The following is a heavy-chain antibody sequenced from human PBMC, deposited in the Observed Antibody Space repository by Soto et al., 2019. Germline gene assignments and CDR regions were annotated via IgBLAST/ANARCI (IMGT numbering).Heavy chain of an antibody. CDR2: IIPIFGTA. J-gene: IGHJ6*02. CDR1: GGTFSSYA. Sequence: GASVKVSCKASGGTFSSYAISWVRQAPGQGLEWMGGIIPIFGTANYAQKFQGRVTITADESTSTAYMELSSLRSEDTAVYYCALKVVVTSQGYYYYGMDVWGQGTTVTVSS. CDR3: ALKVVVTSQGYYYYGMDV. V-gene: IGHV1-69*13. D-gene: IGHD2-15*01.